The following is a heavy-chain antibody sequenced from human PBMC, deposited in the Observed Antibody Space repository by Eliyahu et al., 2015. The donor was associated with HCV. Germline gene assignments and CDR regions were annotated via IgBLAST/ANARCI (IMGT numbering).Heavy chain of an antibody. Sequence: EVQLVESGGGLVQPGGSLRLSCAASGFTFSSYSMNWVRQAPGKGLEWVSYISSSSSTIYYADSVKGRFTISRDNAKNSLYLQMNSLRAEDTAVYYCARGPMGQPFDYWGQGTLVTVSS. CDR2: ISSSSSTI. CDR3: ARGPMGQPFDY. V-gene: IGHV3-48*01. CDR1: GFTFSSYS. D-gene: IGHD3-10*01. J-gene: IGHJ4*02.